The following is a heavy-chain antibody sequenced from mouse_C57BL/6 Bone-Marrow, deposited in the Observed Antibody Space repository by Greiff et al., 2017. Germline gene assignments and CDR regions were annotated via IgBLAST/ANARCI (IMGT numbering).Heavy chain of an antibody. CDR2: ISSGGDYI. CDR1: GFTFSSYA. CDR3: TRDRGLRREDRYFDY. J-gene: IGHJ2*01. V-gene: IGHV5-9-1*02. Sequence: EVKLVASGEGLVKPGGSLKLSCAASGFTFSSYAMSWVRQTPEKRLEWVAYISSGGDYIYYADTVKGRFTISRDNARNTLYLQMSSLKSEDTTMYYCTRDRGLRREDRYFDYWGQGTTLTVSS. D-gene: IGHD2-4*01.